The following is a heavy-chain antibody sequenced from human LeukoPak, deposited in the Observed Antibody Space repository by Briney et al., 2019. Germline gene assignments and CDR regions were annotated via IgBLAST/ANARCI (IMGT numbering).Heavy chain of an antibody. Sequence: GGSLRLSCAASGFTFKLYWMHWVRQVPGRGPVWVSRINHDGSDTIYADSVRGRFTISRDDAKNTLYLQMNNLRAEDTAVYYCAKGGQWLADYWGQGTLVTVSS. CDR2: INHDGSDT. J-gene: IGHJ4*02. D-gene: IGHD6-19*01. V-gene: IGHV3-74*01. CDR1: GFTFKLYW. CDR3: AKGGQWLADY.